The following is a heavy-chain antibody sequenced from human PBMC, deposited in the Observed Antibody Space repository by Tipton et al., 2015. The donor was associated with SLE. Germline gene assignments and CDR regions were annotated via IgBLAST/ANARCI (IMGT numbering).Heavy chain of an antibody. J-gene: IGHJ4*02. CDR3: ARGVLNFWSASITY. CDR1: GFMFSNYA. V-gene: IGHV3-9*01. Sequence: QLVQSGGGLVQPGGSLRLSCAASGFMFSNYAMNWVRQVPGKGLEWVSGLSWNSDSIGYADSVKGRFTISRDHRKNSLYLQMTSLRPEDAAVYYCARGVLNFWSASITYWGLGTLVTVAS. D-gene: IGHD3-3*01. CDR2: LSWNSDSI.